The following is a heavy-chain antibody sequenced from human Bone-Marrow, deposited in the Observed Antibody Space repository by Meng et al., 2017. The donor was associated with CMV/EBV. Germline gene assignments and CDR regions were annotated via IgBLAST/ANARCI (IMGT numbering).Heavy chain of an antibody. D-gene: IGHD3-3*01. J-gene: IGHJ4*02. Sequence: GESLKISCAASGFTFSNAWMSWVRQAPGKGLEWVGRIKSKTDGGTTDYAAPVKGRFTISRDDSKNTLYLQMNSLKTEDTAVYYCARDQGTYILRFLGGSYYFDSWGQGTLVTVSS. CDR1: GFTFSNAW. CDR3: ARDQGTYILRFLGGSYYFDS. V-gene: IGHV3-15*01. CDR2: IKSKTDGGTT.